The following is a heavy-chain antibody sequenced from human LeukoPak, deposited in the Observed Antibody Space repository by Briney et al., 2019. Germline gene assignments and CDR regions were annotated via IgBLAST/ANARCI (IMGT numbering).Heavy chain of an antibody. V-gene: IGHV4-59*08. CDR2: IYYSGST. CDR3: ARQEHGDYVYDY. D-gene: IGHD4-17*01. J-gene: IGHJ4*02. CDR1: GGSISRYY. Sequence: PSETLSLTCTVSGGSISRYYWSWIRQPPGKGLEWIGYIYYSGSTNYNPSLKSRVTISVDTSKNQFSLKLSSVTAADTAVYYCARQEHGDYVYDYWGQGTLVTVSS.